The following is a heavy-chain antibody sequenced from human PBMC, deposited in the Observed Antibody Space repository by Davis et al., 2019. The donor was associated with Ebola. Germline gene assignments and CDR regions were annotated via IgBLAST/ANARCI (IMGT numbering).Heavy chain of an antibody. D-gene: IGHD6-19*01. J-gene: IGHJ4*02. Sequence: AASVKVSCKASGYTFTSYAMHWVRQAPGQRLEWMGWINAGNGNTKYSQKFQGRVTITRNTSISTAYMELSSLRSEDTAVYYCARGRRSSGWYILDYWGQGTLVTVSS. CDR3: ARGRRSSGWYILDY. CDR2: INAGNGNT. CDR1: GYTFTSYA. V-gene: IGHV1-3*01.